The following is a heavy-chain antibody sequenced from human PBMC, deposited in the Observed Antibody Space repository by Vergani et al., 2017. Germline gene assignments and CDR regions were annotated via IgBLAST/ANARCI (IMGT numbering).Heavy chain of an antibody. V-gene: IGHV3-53*02. J-gene: IGHJ3*02. Sequence: EVQLVETGGGLIQPGGSLRLSCAASGFTVSSNYMSWVRQAPGKGLEWVSVIYSGGSTYYADSVKGRFTISRDNSKNTLYLQMNSLRAEDTAVYYCATKGGYYYDSSGRNAFDIWGQGTMVTVSS. CDR2: IYSGGST. D-gene: IGHD3-22*01. CDR3: ATKGGYYYDSSGRNAFDI. CDR1: GFTVSSNY.